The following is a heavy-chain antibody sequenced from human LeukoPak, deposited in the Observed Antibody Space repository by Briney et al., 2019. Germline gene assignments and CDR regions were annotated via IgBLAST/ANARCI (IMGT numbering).Heavy chain of an antibody. D-gene: IGHD2-2*01. Sequence: GASVKVSCKASGGTFSSYAISWVRQAPGQGLEWMGGIIPIFGTANYAQTFQGRVTITADESTSTAYMELSSLRSEDTAVYYCAARALYCSSTCCYYFDYWGQGTLVTVSS. CDR1: GGTFSSYA. CDR3: AARALYCSSTCCYYFDY. J-gene: IGHJ4*02. CDR2: IIPIFGTA. V-gene: IGHV1-69*01.